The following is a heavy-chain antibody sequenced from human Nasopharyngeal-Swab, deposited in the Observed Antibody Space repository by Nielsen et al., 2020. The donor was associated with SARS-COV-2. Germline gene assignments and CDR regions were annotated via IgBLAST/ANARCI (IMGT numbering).Heavy chain of an antibody. CDR3: ARGRYYDILTGYYYFDY. Sequence: SETLSLNCAVYGGSFSGYYWSWIRQPPGKGLEWIGEINHSGSTNYNPSLKSRVTISVDTSKNQFSLKLSSVTAADTAVYYCARGRYYDILTGYYYFDYWGQGTLVTVSS. D-gene: IGHD3-9*01. V-gene: IGHV4-34*01. CDR1: GGSFSGYY. J-gene: IGHJ4*02. CDR2: INHSGST.